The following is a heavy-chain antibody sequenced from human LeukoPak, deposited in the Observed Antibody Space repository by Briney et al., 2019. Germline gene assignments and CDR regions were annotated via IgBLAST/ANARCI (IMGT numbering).Heavy chain of an antibody. J-gene: IGHJ6*02. CDR2: ISYDGSNK. D-gene: IGHD1-26*01. Sequence: QPGGSLRLSCAASGFTFSSYGMHWVRQAPGKGLEWVAVISYDGSNKYYADSVKGRFTISRDNSKNTLYPQMNSLRAEDTAVYYCAVGATMGAANGMDVWGQGTTVTVSS. V-gene: IGHV3-30*03. CDR3: AVGATMGAANGMDV. CDR1: GFTFSSYG.